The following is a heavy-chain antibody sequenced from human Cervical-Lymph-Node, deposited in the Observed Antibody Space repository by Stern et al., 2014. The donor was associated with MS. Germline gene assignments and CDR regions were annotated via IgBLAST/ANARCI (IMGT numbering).Heavy chain of an antibody. D-gene: IGHD3-10*01. J-gene: IGHJ4*02. CDR1: GFTFRNYW. Sequence: EVQLVESGGCLVQPGGSLRLSCVASGFTFRNYWMHWVRQGPGKGLVGFARINGDGTTITHADSVKGRFTISRNNAKNTLYLQMNSLRVEDTAVYYCTKDTYGPEDYWGQGTSVTVSS. V-gene: IGHV3-74*02. CDR3: TKDTYGPEDY. CDR2: INGDGTTI.